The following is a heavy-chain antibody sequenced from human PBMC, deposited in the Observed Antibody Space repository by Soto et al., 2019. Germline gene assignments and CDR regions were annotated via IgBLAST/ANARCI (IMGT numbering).Heavy chain of an antibody. J-gene: IGHJ4*02. CDR1: GLTFSSYA. CDR3: AKGTVGSTLLPYYFDF. V-gene: IGHV3-23*01. CDR2: ISGSGGST. D-gene: IGHD2-15*01. Sequence: GGSLRLSCAVSGLTFSSYAMIWVRQGAGKGLEWVSTISGSGGSTYYADSVKGRFTISRDNSRDTLCLQMNNLRAQDTAVYYCAKGTVGSTLLPYYFDFLGQGTLVTVSS.